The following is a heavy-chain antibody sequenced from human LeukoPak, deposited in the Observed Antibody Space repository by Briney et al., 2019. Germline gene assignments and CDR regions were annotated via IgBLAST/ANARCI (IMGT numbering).Heavy chain of an antibody. D-gene: IGHD3-22*01. CDR2: INPSGGRT. CDR3: ARGAHVRMYDSNHNCFDP. Sequence: ASVKVSCKASGYTFTSYYIYWMRQAHGHGLDWMGIINPSGGRTNYAHKFQGRVTMIRDMSTSTVYMELSSLRSEDTAVYYCARGAHVRMYDSNHNCFDPWGQGTLVTVSS. J-gene: IGHJ5*02. CDR1: GYTFTSYY. V-gene: IGHV1-46*01.